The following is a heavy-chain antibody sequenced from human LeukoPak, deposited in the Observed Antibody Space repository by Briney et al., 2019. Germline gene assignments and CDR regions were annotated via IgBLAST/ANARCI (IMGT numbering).Heavy chain of an antibody. CDR3: ARDGGPLYDYVWGSYRIDY. D-gene: IGHD3-16*02. V-gene: IGHV1-3*01. Sequence: GASVKVSCKASGYIFTSYAIHWVRQVPGQRLEWMGWINVGNGNTKESQKLQGRVTITRDTSASTVYMELSSLRSEDTAVYYCARDGGPLYDYVWGSYRIDYWGQGTLVTVSS. CDR1: GYIFTSYA. CDR2: INVGNGNT. J-gene: IGHJ4*02.